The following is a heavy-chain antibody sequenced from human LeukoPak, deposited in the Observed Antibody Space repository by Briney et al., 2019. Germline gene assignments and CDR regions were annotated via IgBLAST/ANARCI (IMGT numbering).Heavy chain of an antibody. D-gene: IGHD1-26*01. Sequence: GRSLRLSCAASGFTFKSYTMHWVRQAPGKGLQWVAAISDDGINAYYSDSAKGRLTISGDNSNNTLYLQMNSLRAEDTAVYFCAKQSNNHYYQKASDYWGQGTLVTVSS. CDR2: ISDDGINA. CDR1: GFTFKSYT. J-gene: IGHJ4*02. CDR3: AKQSNNHYYQKASDY. V-gene: IGHV3-30-3*01.